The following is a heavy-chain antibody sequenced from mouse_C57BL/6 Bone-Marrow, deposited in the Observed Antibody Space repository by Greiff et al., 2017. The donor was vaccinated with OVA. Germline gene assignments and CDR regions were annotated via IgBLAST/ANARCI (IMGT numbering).Heavy chain of an antibody. V-gene: IGHV1-26*01. J-gene: IGHJ3*01. Sequence: VQLQQSGPELVKPGASVKISCKASGYTFTDYYMNWVKQSHGKSLEWIGDINPNNGGTSYNQKFKGKATLTVDKSSSTAYMELRSLTSEDSAVYYCARWTDEAWFAYWGQGTLVTVSA. CDR3: ARWTDEAWFAY. CDR2: INPNNGGT. CDR1: GYTFTDYY.